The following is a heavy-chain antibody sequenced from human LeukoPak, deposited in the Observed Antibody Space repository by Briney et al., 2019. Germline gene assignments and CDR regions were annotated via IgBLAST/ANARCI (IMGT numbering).Heavy chain of an antibody. D-gene: IGHD2-15*01. J-gene: IGHJ6*02. CDR1: GFSFSGSA. CDR3: TRHSDKYCSGAGCYVNNFYGLDV. V-gene: IGHV3-73*01. Sequence: GGSLRLSCAASGFSFSGSAMHWVRQASGKGLEWVGRIRSRANSYVTVYAASMEGRFTISRDDSKNTAYLEMNSLKTEDTAVYYCTRHSDKYCSGAGCYVNNFYGLDVWGQGTTVIVSS. CDR2: IRSRANSYVT.